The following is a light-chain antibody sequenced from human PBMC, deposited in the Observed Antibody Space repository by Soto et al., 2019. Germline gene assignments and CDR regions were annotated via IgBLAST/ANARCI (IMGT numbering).Light chain of an antibody. J-gene: IGLJ2*01. CDR2: EAT. CDR3: GSYAGSNNFVI. Sequence: QSVLTQPASVSGSPGQSITISCTGSSSDVGTYDLVSWYQHHPGAAPKLMIYEATRRPSGISNRFSGSKSGNTASLTISGLQAEDEADYYCGSYAGSNNFVIFGGGTKLTVL. V-gene: IGLV2-23*02. CDR1: SSDVGTYDL.